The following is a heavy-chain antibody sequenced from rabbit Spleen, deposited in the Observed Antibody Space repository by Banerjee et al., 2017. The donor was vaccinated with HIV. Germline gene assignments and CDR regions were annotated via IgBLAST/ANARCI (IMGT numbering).Heavy chain of an antibody. J-gene: IGHJ4*01. CDR1: GFDFSSYY. CDR2: IDPVFGSA. CDR3: ARGVAAMTMVITGYYLSL. Sequence: QLKESGGGLVQPGGSLKLSCKASGFDFSSYYMSWVRQAPGKGLEWIGYIDPVFGSAYYASWVNGRFSISRENTQNTVSLQLNSLTAADTATYFCARGVAAMTMVITGYYLSLWGQGTLVTVS. D-gene: IGHD2-1*01. V-gene: IGHV1S7*01.